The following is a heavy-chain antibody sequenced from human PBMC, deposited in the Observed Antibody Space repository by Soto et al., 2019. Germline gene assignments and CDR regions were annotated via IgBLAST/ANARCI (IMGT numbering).Heavy chain of an antibody. D-gene: IGHD2-2*01. CDR3: ARGHPYCSSTSCPRHYYYMDV. Sequence: SETLSLTCTVSGGSISSTSSYWAWIRQPPGKGLEWVGEINHSGSTNYNPSLKSRVTISVDTSKNQFSLKLSSVTAADTAVYYCARGHPYCSSTSCPRHYYYMDVWGKGTTVTVSS. CDR2: INHSGST. V-gene: IGHV4-39*07. J-gene: IGHJ6*03. CDR1: GGSISSTSSY.